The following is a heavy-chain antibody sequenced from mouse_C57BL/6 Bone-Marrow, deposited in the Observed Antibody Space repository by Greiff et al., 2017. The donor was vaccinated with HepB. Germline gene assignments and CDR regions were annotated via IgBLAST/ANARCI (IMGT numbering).Heavy chain of an antibody. J-gene: IGHJ4*01. D-gene: IGHD1-1*01. CDR3: ARDYYGSSIYAMDY. CDR1: GYTFTSYT. Sequence: VQLQESGAELARPGASVKMSCKASGYTFTSYTMHWVKQRPGQGLEWIGYINPSSGYTKYNQKFKDKATLTADKSSSTAYMQLSSLTSEDSAVYYCARDYYGSSIYAMDYWGQGTSVTVSS. CDR2: INPSSGYT. V-gene: IGHV1-4*01.